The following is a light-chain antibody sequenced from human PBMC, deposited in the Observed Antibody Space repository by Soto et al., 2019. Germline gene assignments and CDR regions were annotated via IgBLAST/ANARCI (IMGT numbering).Light chain of an antibody. J-gene: IGKJ2*01. CDR3: QQYNNWPPTYT. V-gene: IGKV3-15*01. Sequence: EIVMTQSPATLSVSPGERATLSCRASQSVTSNLAWYQQKLGQAPRLLIYDASTRATDIPARFSGSGSGTEFTLTISTMQSEDFAVYYCQQYNNWPPTYTFGQGNKLEIK. CDR1: QSVTSN. CDR2: DAS.